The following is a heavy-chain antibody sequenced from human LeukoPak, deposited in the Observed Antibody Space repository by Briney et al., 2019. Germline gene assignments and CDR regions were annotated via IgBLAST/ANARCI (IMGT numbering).Heavy chain of an antibody. CDR3: ARGTKGGSSFYYYYYMDV. V-gene: IGHV4-34*01. J-gene: IGHJ6*03. CDR1: GGSFSGYY. Sequence: SETLSLTCDVYGGSFSGYYWSWIRQPPGKGLEWIGEINHSGSTIYNPSFKSRVTISVDTSKNQVSLKLSSVTAADTAVYYCARGTKGGSSFYYYYYMDVWGKGTTVTVSS. D-gene: IGHD2-15*01. CDR2: INHSGST.